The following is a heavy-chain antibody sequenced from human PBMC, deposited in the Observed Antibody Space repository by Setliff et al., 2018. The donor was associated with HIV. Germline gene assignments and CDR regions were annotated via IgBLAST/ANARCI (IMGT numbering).Heavy chain of an antibody. CDR3: AREGLYGTGGLDF. J-gene: IGHJ4*02. CDR2: INAANGYT. Sequence: ASVKVSCKASGYTFTNYGIHWVRQAPGQRLEWMGWINAANGYTEYSQKNQGRVTISRDTTASTVYMEVNSLRSEDTAVYSCAREGLYGTGGLDFWGQGTLVTVAS. D-gene: IGHD3-10*01. V-gene: IGHV1-3*01. CDR1: GYTFTNYG.